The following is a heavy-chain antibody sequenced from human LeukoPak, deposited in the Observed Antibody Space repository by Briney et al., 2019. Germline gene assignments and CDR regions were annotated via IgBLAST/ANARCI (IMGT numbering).Heavy chain of an antibody. D-gene: IGHD6-19*01. Sequence: SETLSLTCTVSGDSVRSDAFYWSWIRQPPGRGLEWIGCSYYTGYGNYNPSLKSRVSISVDTSKNQFSLRMTSLTPADAAVYYCAREYSSGWYGYFDLWGRGTLVTVSS. J-gene: IGHJ2*01. CDR3: AREYSSGWYGYFDL. CDR1: GDSVRSDAFY. V-gene: IGHV4-61*08. CDR2: SYYTGYG.